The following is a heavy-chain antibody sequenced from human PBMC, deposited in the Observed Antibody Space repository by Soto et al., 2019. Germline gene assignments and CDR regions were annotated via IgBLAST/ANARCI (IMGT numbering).Heavy chain of an antibody. J-gene: IGHJ4*02. CDR3: ARLTIVAGKDH. CDR1: GFTFSNYG. Sequence: GGSLRLSCAASGFTFSNYGMHWVRQAPGKGLVWVSGTNGDGSSISYADSVKGRFTISRDNAKNTLYLQMNSLRAEDTAVYYCARLTIVAGKDHWGQGTLVTVSS. CDR2: TNGDGSSI. D-gene: IGHD6-19*01. V-gene: IGHV3-74*01.